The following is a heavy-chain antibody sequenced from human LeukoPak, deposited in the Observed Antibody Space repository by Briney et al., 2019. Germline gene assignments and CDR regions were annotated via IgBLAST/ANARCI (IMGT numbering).Heavy chain of an antibody. J-gene: IGHJ4*02. CDR3: ARNYYDSSGYYPIYFDY. Sequence: GGSLRLSCAASGFSFSSYAMSWVRQAPGKGLEWVSAICGSGGSTYYADCVKGGFTISRDNSKNKLYLQMNSLRAEDTAVYYCARNYYDSSGYYPIYFDYWGQGTLVTVSS. D-gene: IGHD3-22*01. CDR1: GFSFSSYA. V-gene: IGHV3-23*01. CDR2: ICGSGGST.